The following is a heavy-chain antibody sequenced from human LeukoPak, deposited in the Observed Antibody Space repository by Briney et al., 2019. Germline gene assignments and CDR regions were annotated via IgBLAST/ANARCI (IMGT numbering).Heavy chain of an antibody. V-gene: IGHV3-33*08. D-gene: IGHD3-22*01. Sequence: GGSLRLSCAASGFTVSSNYMSWVRQAPGKGLEWVAVIWYDGSNKYYADSVKGRFTISRDNSKNTLYLQMNSLRAEDTAVYYCARDISYYYDSSGIDYWGQGTLVTVSS. J-gene: IGHJ4*02. CDR1: GFTVSSNY. CDR2: IWYDGSNK. CDR3: ARDISYYYDSSGIDY.